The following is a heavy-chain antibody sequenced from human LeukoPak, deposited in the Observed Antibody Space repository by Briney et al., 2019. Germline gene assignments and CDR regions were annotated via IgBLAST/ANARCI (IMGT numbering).Heavy chain of an antibody. V-gene: IGHV4-39*07. J-gene: IGHJ6*03. Sequence: SETLSLTCTVSGGSIGSSSYYWGWIRQPPGKGLEWIGSIYYSGSTYYNPSLKSRVTISVDTSKNQFSLKLSSVTAADTAVYYCANTKAYYDFWSGSYYYYYMDVWGKGTTVTVSS. CDR1: GGSIGSSSYY. CDR3: ANTKAYYDFWSGSYYYYYMDV. D-gene: IGHD3-3*01. CDR2: IYYSGST.